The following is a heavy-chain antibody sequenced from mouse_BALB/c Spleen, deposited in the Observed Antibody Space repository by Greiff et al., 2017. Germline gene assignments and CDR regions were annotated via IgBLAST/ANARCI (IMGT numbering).Heavy chain of an antibody. J-gene: IGHJ4*01. CDR2: ISSGSSTI. CDR1: GFTFSSFG. D-gene: IGHD2-14*01. CDR3: ARRGYEGGERYYAMDY. Sequence: EVQLQESGGGLVQPGGSRKLSCAASGFTFSSFGMHWVRQAPEKGLEWVAYISSGSSTIYYADTVKGRFTISRDNPKNTLFLQMTSLRSEDTAMYYCARRGYEGGERYYAMDYWGQGTSVTVSS. V-gene: IGHV5-17*02.